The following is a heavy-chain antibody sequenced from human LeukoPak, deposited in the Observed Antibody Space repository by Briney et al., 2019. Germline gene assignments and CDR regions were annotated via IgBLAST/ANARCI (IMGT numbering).Heavy chain of an antibody. CDR3: ARAPSGWPYYYYMDV. J-gene: IGHJ6*03. Sequence: GGSLRLSCAASGFTFSSYGMHWVRQAPGKGLELVAVISYDGSNKYYADSVKGRFTISRDNSKNTLYLQMNSLRAEDTAVYYCARAPSGWPYYYYMDVWGKGTTVTISS. CDR1: GFTFSSYG. V-gene: IGHV3-30*03. CDR2: ISYDGSNK. D-gene: IGHD6-19*01.